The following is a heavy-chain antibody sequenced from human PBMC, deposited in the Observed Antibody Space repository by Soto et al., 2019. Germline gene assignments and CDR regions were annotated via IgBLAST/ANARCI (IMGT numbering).Heavy chain of an antibody. Sequence: TSETLPLTCTVSGGSISSYYWSWIRQPPGKGLEWIGYIYYSGSTNYNPSLKSRVTISVDTSKNQFSLKLSSVTAADTAVYYCAISGSYKNFDYWGQGTLVTVSS. V-gene: IGHV4-59*01. CDR3: AISGSYKNFDY. CDR1: GGSISSYY. J-gene: IGHJ4*02. D-gene: IGHD1-26*01. CDR2: IYYSGST.